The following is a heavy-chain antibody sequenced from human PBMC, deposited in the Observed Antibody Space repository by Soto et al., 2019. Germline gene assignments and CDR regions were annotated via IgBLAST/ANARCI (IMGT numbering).Heavy chain of an antibody. D-gene: IGHD5-18*01. V-gene: IGHV4-34*01. CDR1: GGSFSGYY. Sequence: SETLSLTCAVYGGSFSGYYWSWIRQPPGKGLEWIGEINHSGSTNYNPSLKSRVTISVDTSKNQFSLKLSSVTAADTAVYYCARVPRGYSYGHVRWGQGTLVTVSS. CDR3: ARVPRGYSYGHVR. J-gene: IGHJ4*02. CDR2: INHSGST.